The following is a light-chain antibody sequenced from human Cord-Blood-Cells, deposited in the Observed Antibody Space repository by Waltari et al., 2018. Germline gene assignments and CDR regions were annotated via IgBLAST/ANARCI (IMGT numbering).Light chain of an antibody. CDR3: QQRSNWPPIT. J-gene: IGKJ5*01. Sequence: EIVLTQSPATLSLSPGKRATPSCRASQSVSSYLAWYQQKPGQAPRLLIYDASNRATGIPARFSGSGSGTDFTLTISSLEPEDFAVYYCQQRSNWPPITFGQGTRLEIK. CDR1: QSVSSY. CDR2: DAS. V-gene: IGKV3-11*01.